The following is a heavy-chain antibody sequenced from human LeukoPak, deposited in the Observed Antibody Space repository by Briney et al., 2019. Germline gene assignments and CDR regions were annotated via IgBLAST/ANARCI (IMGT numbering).Heavy chain of an antibody. J-gene: IGHJ3*02. Sequence: GGSQRLSCAASGFTLDDYGMTWVRQAPGKGLEWVSGINWNGGRIDYAESVKGRFTISRDNTKNSLYLQMNSLRAEDTALYYCARRFGELEPAFDTWGQGTMVTVSS. CDR1: GFTLDDYG. D-gene: IGHD3-10*01. CDR2: INWNGGRI. V-gene: IGHV3-20*04. CDR3: ARRFGELEPAFDT.